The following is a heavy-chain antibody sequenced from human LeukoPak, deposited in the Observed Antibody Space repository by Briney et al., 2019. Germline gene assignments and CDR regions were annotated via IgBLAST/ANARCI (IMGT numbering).Heavy chain of an antibody. CDR1: SYTFTSYG. CDR3: AGDDGSNCSGGSCYSDLDY. D-gene: IGHD2-15*01. J-gene: IGHJ4*02. CDR2: ISAYNGNT. Sequence: ASVKVSCKASSYTFTSYGISWVRQASGQGLEWMGWISAYNGNTNYAQKLQGRVTMTTDTSTSTAYMELRSLRSDDTAVYYCAGDDGSNCSGGSCYSDLDYWGQGTLVSVSS. V-gene: IGHV1-18*01.